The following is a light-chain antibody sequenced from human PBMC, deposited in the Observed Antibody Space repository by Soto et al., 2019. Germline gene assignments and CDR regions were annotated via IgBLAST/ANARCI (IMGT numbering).Light chain of an antibody. CDR2: TNT. V-gene: IGLV1-44*01. CDR3: ATWDDSLSGWV. CDR1: SSSIGSNS. J-gene: IGLJ3*02. Sequence: QAVVTQPPSASGTPGQRVTISCSGSSSSIGSNSVNWYQQLPGAAPKLLIYTNTQRPSGVPDRFSGSKSGTSASLAINGLQSEDEADYSCATWDDSLSGWVFGGGTKVTVL.